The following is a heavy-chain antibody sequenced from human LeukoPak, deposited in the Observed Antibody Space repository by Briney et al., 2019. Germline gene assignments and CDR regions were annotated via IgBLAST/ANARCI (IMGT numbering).Heavy chain of an antibody. D-gene: IGHD4-17*01. J-gene: IGHJ4*02. CDR2: IYYSGST. Sequence: SETLSLTCTVSGGSINSGGYYWSWTRQHPGKGLEWIGYIYYSGSTYYNPSLKSRVTISVDTSKNQFSLKLSSVTAADTAVYYCARTSFYGDYGIWGQGTLVTVSS. V-gene: IGHV4-31*03. CDR3: ARTSFYGDYGI. CDR1: GGSINSGGYY.